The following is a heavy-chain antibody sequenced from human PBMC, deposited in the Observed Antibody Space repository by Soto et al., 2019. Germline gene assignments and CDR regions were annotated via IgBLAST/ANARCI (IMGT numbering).Heavy chain of an antibody. Sequence: QVQLVQSGAEVKKPGSSVKVSCKASGGTFSSYAISWVRQAPGQGLEWMGGIIPIFGTANYAQKFQGRVTITADESTSTDYMELSSLRSEDTAVYYCARDTNDSSGYYKNDAFDIWGQGTMVTVSS. D-gene: IGHD3-22*01. CDR3: ARDTNDSSGYYKNDAFDI. J-gene: IGHJ3*02. CDR2: IIPIFGTA. CDR1: GGTFSSYA. V-gene: IGHV1-69*01.